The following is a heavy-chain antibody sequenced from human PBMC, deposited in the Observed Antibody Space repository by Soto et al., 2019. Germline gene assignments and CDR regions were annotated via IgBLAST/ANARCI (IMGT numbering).Heavy chain of an antibody. CDR1: GFTFSNAW. CDR3: TTDLYCGGDCVYFDY. D-gene: IGHD2-21*02. J-gene: IGHJ4*02. V-gene: IGHV3-15*01. Sequence: PGGSLRLSCAASGFTFSNAWMSWVRQAPGKGLEWVGRIKSKTDGGTTDYAAPVKGRFTISRDDSKNTLYLQMNSLKTEDTAVYYCTTDLYCGGDCVYFDYWGQGTLVTVSS. CDR2: IKSKTDGGTT.